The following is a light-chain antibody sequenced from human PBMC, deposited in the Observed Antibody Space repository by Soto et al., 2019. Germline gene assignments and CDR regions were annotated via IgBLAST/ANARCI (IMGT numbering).Light chain of an antibody. CDR1: MRDVGAYNL. V-gene: IGLV2-14*01. CDR2: EVR. Sequence: QSALTQPASVSGSPGQSITISCAGSMRDVGAYNLVSWYQQHPGRAPQLIIYEVRNRPSGISFRFSGSKSGNTASLTISGLQAEDEADYYCSSYTSKSSLIFGGGTKLTVL. J-gene: IGLJ2*01. CDR3: SSYTSKSSLI.